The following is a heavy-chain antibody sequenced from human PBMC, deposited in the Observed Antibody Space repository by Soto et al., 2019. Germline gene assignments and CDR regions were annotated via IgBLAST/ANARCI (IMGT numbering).Heavy chain of an antibody. CDR2: ISSSSSYI. J-gene: IGHJ4*02. Sequence: GRPNRVSSAAAECNFGGYGSHRISKNPGKGLEWVSSISSSSSYIYYADSVKGRFTISRDNAKNSLYLQMNSLRAEDTAVYYCARAPYYYDSRGYWAYWGQGTLVTVSS. V-gene: IGHV3-21*01. D-gene: IGHD3-22*01. CDR3: ARAPYYYDSRGYWAY. CDR1: ECNFGGYG.